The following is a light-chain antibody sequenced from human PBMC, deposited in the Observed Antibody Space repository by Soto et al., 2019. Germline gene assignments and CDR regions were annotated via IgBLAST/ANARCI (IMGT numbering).Light chain of an antibody. V-gene: IGKV3-15*01. Sequence: EIVMTQSPATLSVSPGERATLSCRASQSISTELAWYQQKPGQPPRLLIYSASTRATGVQARFTGSGSGSEFTLTISVLQSEDCAVYYCQQGHKWPRTFGQGPRLEI. CDR2: SAS. J-gene: IGKJ2*02. CDR1: QSISTE. CDR3: QQGHKWPRT.